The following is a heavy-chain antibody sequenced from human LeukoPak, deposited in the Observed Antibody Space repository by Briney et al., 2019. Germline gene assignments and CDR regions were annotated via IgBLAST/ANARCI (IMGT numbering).Heavy chain of an antibody. V-gene: IGHV3-53*01. CDR3: AKGPFDSTVNNWFDP. D-gene: IGHD4-17*01. Sequence: GGSLRLSCAASGFTVSSNYMSWVRQAPGKGLEWVSVIYSGGSTYYADSVKGRFTISRDNSKNTLYLQMNSLRAEDTAVYYCAKGPFDSTVNNWFDPWGQGTLVTVSS. CDR2: IYSGGST. CDR1: GFTVSSNY. J-gene: IGHJ5*02.